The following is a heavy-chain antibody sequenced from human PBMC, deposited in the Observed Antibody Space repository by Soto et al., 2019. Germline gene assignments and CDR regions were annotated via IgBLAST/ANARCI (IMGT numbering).Heavy chain of an antibody. CDR1: GDSISSYY. CDR3: ARGDYGDIDY. J-gene: IGHJ4*02. V-gene: IGHV4-59*01. CDR2: VHYSGRT. Sequence: QVQLQESGPGLVKPSETLSLTCTVSGDSISSYYWNWIRQPPGKGLEWIAYVHYSGRTNYNPSRKSRITISLDSSKNQFSLKLSAVTAADTAVYYCARGDYGDIDYWGQGTLVTVSS. D-gene: IGHD4-17*01.